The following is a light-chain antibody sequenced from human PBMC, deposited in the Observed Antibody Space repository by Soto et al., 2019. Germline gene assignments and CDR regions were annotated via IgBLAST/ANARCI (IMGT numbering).Light chain of an antibody. CDR3: QQYGGSPIT. V-gene: IGKV3-11*01. CDR1: QSVGYH. Sequence: EVALTHSPATLSLSPGERATLSCRASQSVGYHLAWYQQKPGQAPRLLIYDASNRATGIPARFSGSGSGTDFTLTITRLEPEDFALYYCQQYGGSPITFGLGTRLEIK. J-gene: IGKJ5*01. CDR2: DAS.